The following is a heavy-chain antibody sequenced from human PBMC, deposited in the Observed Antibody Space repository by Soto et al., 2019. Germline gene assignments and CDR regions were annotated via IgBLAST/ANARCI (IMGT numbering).Heavy chain of an antibody. J-gene: IGHJ5*02. V-gene: IGHV3-53*01. Sequence: EVQLVESGGGLIQPGGSLRLSCAASGFTVSSNYMSWVRQAPGKGLEWVSVIYTGGSTYYADSVKGRLTISRDNSKNTLYLQMNSLRAEDTAVYYCAGGYCSGGSCFPNWFDPWGQGTQVTVSS. D-gene: IGHD2-15*01. CDR1: GFTVSSNY. CDR3: AGGYCSGGSCFPNWFDP. CDR2: IYTGGST.